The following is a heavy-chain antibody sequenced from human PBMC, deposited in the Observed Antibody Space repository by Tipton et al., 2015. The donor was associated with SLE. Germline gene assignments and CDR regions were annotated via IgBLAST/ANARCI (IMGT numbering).Heavy chain of an antibody. CDR1: GGSFSGYY. Sequence: TLSLTCAVYGGSFSGYYWSWIRQPPGKGLEWIGEINHSGSTNYNPSLKSRVTISVDTSKNQFSLKLNSVTAADTAVYYCARHQLRSRGWFDPWGQGILVTVSS. V-gene: IGHV4-34*01. CDR2: INHSGST. CDR3: ARHQLRSRGWFDP. D-gene: IGHD2-2*01. J-gene: IGHJ5*02.